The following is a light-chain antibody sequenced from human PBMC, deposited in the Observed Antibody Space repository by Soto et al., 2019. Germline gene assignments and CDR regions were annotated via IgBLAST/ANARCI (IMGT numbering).Light chain of an antibody. J-gene: IGLJ3*02. CDR3: ATWDDGLTVV. Sequence: QSVLTQSPSASGSPGQSISISCTGSSSNVGANTVSWYQHDPGTAPKLLIYCNDQRPSAVPGRFSGSKSGTSASLAISGLLSEDEADYYCATWDDGLTVVFGGGTQLTVL. V-gene: IGLV1-44*01. CDR2: CND. CDR1: SSNVGANT.